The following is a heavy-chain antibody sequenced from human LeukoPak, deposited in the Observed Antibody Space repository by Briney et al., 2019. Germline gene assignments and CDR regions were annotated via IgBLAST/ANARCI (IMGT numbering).Heavy chain of an antibody. V-gene: IGHV4-39*01. CDR2: VYYSGNT. D-gene: IGHD3-22*01. Sequence: SETLSLTCTVSGGSISSSNYYWGWIRQPPGKGLEYIASVYYSGNTYYNPSLKSRITISLDTSKNQFSLKLTSVTATDTAVYYCARGGGSSAYYSWFDPWGNGILVTVSS. J-gene: IGHJ5*02. CDR3: ARGGGSSAYYSWFDP. CDR1: GGSISSSNYY.